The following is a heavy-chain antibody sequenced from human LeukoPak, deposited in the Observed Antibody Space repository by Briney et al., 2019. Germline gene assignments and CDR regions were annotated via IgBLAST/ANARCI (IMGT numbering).Heavy chain of an antibody. CDR2: ISSSSSYI. D-gene: IGHD3-22*01. J-gene: IGHJ4*02. Sequence: GGSLRLSCAASGFTFSSYSMNWVRQAPGKGLEWVSSISSSSSYIYYADSVKGRFTISRDNAKNSLYLQMNSLGAEDTAVYYCARESRDTYYYDSSGYLGYWGQGTLVTVSS. CDR3: ARESRDTYYYDSSGYLGY. CDR1: GFTFSSYS. V-gene: IGHV3-21*01.